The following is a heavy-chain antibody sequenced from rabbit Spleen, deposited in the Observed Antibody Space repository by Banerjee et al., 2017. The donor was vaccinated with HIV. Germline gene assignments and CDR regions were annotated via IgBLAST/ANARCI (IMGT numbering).Heavy chain of an antibody. V-gene: IGHV1S47*01. CDR1: GFSFSNKA. CDR3: VREVAAKFAL. Sequence: QEQLVESGGGLVQPGGSLKLSCTASGFSFSNKAVMCWVRQAPGKGLEWIGYIDPVFGITYYANWVNGRFTISSHNAQNTLVLQLNSLTAADTATYFCVREVAAKFALWGQGTLVTVS. CDR2: IDPVFGIT. D-gene: IGHD4-1*01. J-gene: IGHJ3*01.